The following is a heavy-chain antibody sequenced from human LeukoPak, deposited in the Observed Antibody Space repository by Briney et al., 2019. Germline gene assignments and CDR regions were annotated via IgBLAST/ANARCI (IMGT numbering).Heavy chain of an antibody. CDR3: ACGYSYGYGMDV. J-gene: IGHJ6*02. CDR1: GGTFSSYA. V-gene: IGHV1-69*13. Sequence: SVKVSCKASGGTFSSYAISWVRQAPGQGLEWMGGIIPIFGTANYAQKFQGRVTITVDESTSTAYMELSSLRSEDTAVYYCACGYSYGYGMDVWGQGTTVTVSS. D-gene: IGHD5-18*01. CDR2: IIPIFGTA.